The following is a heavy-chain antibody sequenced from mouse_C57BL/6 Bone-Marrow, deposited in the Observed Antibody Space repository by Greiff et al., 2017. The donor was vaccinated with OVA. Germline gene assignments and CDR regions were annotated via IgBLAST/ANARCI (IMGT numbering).Heavy chain of an antibody. CDR1: GYTFTDYY. V-gene: IGHV1-19*01. Sequence: EVQLQQSGPVLVKPGASVKMSCKASGYTFTDYYMNWVKQSHGKSLEWIGVINPYNGGTSYNQKFKGKATLTVDKSSSTAYMELNSLTSEDSAVYYCARDRYYGSSHMDYWGQGTSVTVSS. CDR2: INPYNGGT. J-gene: IGHJ4*01. D-gene: IGHD1-1*01. CDR3: ARDRYYGSSHMDY.